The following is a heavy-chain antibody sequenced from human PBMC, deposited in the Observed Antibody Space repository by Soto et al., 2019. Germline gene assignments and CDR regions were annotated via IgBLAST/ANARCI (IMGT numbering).Heavy chain of an antibody. V-gene: IGHV3-15*01. D-gene: IGHD2-15*01. CDR1: GVNGVTFSAAW. J-gene: IGHJ4*02. CDR2: IKSKTSGETT. CDR3: ATALKNFCSGGSCYVGASSY. Sequence: AGSLRLSCAASGVNGVTFSAAWLTWVRRAPGKGLEWVGLIKSKTSGETTHYAVPVEDRFTISRDDSESTLSLQMNNLKVEDTAIYYCATALKNFCSGGSCYVGASSYWGQGTLVTVSS.